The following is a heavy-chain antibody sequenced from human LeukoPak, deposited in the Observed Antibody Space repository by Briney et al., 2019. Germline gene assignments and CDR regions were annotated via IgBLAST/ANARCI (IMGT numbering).Heavy chain of an antibody. D-gene: IGHD2-2*01. CDR2: ISGSGGST. CDR3: AKDVVRGNIVVVQQPLDP. Sequence: PGGSLRLSCAASGFTFSSFALSWVRQAPGKGLEWVSSISGSGGSTSYADSVKGRFTISRDISTNTLYLQMNSLRAEDTAVYYCAKDVVRGNIVVVQQPLDPWGQGTLVTVSS. J-gene: IGHJ5*02. V-gene: IGHV3-23*01. CDR1: GFTFSSFA.